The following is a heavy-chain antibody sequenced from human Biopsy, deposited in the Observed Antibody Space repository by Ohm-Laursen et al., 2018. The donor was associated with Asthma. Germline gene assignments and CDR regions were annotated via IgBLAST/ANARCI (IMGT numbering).Heavy chain of an antibody. CDR1: GGTFSNFA. V-gene: IGHV1-24*01. Sequence: GSSVKVSCNAPGGTFSNFAISWVRQAPGQGLEWMGGHDHEEGGTVNARRFQGRVTMTEDTSTDTTYMELSSLSSDDTAVYYCASDFPKDYVRYNFQFWGQGTLVPVSS. CDR2: HDHEEGGT. CDR3: ASDFPKDYVRYNFQF. D-gene: IGHD4-17*01. J-gene: IGHJ4*02.